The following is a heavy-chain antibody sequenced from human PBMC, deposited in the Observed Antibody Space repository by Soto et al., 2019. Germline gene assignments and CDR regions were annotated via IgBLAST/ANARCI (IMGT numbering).Heavy chain of an antibody. CDR3: ARSEATGLDY. J-gene: IGHJ4*02. D-gene: IGHD1-26*01. V-gene: IGHV4-4*02. Sequence: QVQLQESGPGLVKPSGTLSLTCTVSGGSMSSSNWWHWVRQSPGKGLEWIGEAHHSGRTNYNPSPKSRVTISVDKSKNHYSLKLSSVTAEDTAVYYCARSEATGLDYWGQGTLVTVSS. CDR2: AHHSGRT. CDR1: GGSMSSSNW.